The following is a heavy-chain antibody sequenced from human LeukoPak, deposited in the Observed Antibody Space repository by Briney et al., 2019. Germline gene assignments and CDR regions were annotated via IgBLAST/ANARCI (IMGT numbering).Heavy chain of an antibody. Sequence: SQTLSLTCTVSGGSISGDYYWSWIRQPPGKGLEWIGYIYYSGSTNYNPSLKSRVTISVDTSKNQFSLKLSSVTAADTAVYYCARGEWELLVDWGQGTLVTVSS. CDR2: IYYSGST. CDR3: ARGEWELLVD. J-gene: IGHJ4*02. D-gene: IGHD1-26*01. CDR1: GGSISGDYY. V-gene: IGHV4-59*08.